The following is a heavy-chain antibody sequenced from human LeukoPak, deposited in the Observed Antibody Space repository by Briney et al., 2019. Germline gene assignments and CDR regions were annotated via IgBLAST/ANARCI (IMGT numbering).Heavy chain of an antibody. D-gene: IGHD6-19*01. CDR2: IRYDGSNK. CDR3: ARTREQWQVLDY. Sequence: GGSLRLSCAASGFTFSSYGMHWVRQAPGKGLEWVAFIRYDGSNKYYADSVKGRFTISRDNSKNTLYLQMNSLRAEDTAVYYCARTREQWQVLDYWGQGTLVTVSS. CDR1: GFTFSSYG. J-gene: IGHJ4*02. V-gene: IGHV3-30*02.